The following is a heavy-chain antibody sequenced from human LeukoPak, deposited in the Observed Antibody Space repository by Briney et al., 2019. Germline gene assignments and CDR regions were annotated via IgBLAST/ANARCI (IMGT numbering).Heavy chain of an antibody. CDR1: GGSLSAYY. J-gene: IGHJ6*03. V-gene: IGHV4-34*01. Sequence: SETLSLTCAVYGGSLSAYYWTWIRQPPGKGLEWIGEINHGGSTNYNPSLNSRVTISVDASKNQFSLNLTSVTATDTAMYYCARTSPMIRGVIVGYMDVWGKGTTVTISS. D-gene: IGHD3-10*01. CDR3: ARTSPMIRGVIVGYMDV. CDR2: INHGGST.